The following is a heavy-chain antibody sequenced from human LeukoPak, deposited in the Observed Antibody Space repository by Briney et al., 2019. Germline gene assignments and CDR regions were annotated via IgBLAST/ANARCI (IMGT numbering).Heavy chain of an antibody. Sequence: ASVKVSCKFSGYTLTELSMHWVRRAPGKGLEGMGGFDPEDGETIYAQKFQGRVTMTEDTSTDTAYMELSSLRSEDTAVYYCATAGLPNCGGDCYANWGQGTLVTVSS. CDR1: GYTLTELS. CDR2: FDPEDGET. CDR3: ATAGLPNCGGDCYAN. J-gene: IGHJ4*02. D-gene: IGHD2-21*02. V-gene: IGHV1-24*01.